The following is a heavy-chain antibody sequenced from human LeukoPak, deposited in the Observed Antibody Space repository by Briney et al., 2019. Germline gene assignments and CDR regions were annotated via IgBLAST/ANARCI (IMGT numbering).Heavy chain of an antibody. V-gene: IGHV3-23*01. CDR1: GFTFSSYA. J-gene: IGHJ3*02. Sequence: GGSLRLSCAASGFTFSSYAMSWVRQAPGKGLEWVSAISGSGGSTYYADSVKGRFTISRDNSKNTLYLQMGSLRAEDMAVYYCARVSYSGYDHDAFDIWGQGTMVTVSS. CDR2: ISGSGGST. CDR3: ARVSYSGYDHDAFDI. D-gene: IGHD5-12*01.